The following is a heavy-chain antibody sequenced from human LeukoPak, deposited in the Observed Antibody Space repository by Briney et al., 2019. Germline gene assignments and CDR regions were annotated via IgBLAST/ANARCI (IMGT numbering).Heavy chain of an antibody. Sequence: GASVKVSCKASGYTFTGYYMHWVRQAPGQGLEWMGWINPNSGGTNYAQKFQGRVTMTRDTSISTAYMELSRLRSDVTAVYYCARDGLAGDFGVVIDYWGQGTLVTVSS. CDR1: GYTFTGYY. CDR3: ARDGLAGDFGVVIDY. CDR2: INPNSGGT. V-gene: IGHV1-2*02. J-gene: IGHJ4*02. D-gene: IGHD3-3*01.